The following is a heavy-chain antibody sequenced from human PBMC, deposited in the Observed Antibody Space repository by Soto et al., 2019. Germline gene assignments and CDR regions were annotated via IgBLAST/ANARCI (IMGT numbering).Heavy chain of an antibody. CDR3: ARLSGAVADRYYCYGMDV. CDR1: GFTFSSYG. Sequence: QVQLVESGGGVVQPGRSLRLSCAASGFTFSSYGMHWVRQAPGKGLEWVAVIWYDGSNKYYADSVKGRFTISRDNSKNTLDLHMNGLRAEDTAVYYCARLSGAVADRYYCYGMDVWGQGTTVTVSS. D-gene: IGHD6-19*01. V-gene: IGHV3-33*01. CDR2: IWYDGSNK. J-gene: IGHJ6*02.